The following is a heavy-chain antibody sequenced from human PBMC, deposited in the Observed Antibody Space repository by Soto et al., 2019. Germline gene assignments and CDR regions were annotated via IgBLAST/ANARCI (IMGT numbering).Heavy chain of an antibody. CDR3: ARARWYDAFDV. Sequence: PSETLSLTCAVSGFFISSGNYWGWIREPPGKGLEWIGSIFHGGNTYYNPSLKSRVTISVDMSKNQFSLKLNSVTAADTAVYYCARARWYDAFDVWGQGTTVTVSS. CDR2: IFHGGNT. V-gene: IGHV4-38-2*01. J-gene: IGHJ3*01. CDR1: GFFISSGNY. D-gene: IGHD2-15*01.